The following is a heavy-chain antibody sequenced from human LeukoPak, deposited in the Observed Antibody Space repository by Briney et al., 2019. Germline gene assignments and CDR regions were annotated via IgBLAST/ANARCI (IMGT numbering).Heavy chain of an antibody. D-gene: IGHD5-24*01. CDR2: IIPIFGTA. V-gene: IGHV1-69*05. CDR1: A. CDR3: ARAKSEDGYNSD. Sequence: AISWVRQAPGQGLEWMGGIIPIFGTANYAQKFQGRVTITTDESTSTAYMELSSLRSEDTAVYYCARAKSEDGYNSDWGQGTLVTVSS. J-gene: IGHJ4*02.